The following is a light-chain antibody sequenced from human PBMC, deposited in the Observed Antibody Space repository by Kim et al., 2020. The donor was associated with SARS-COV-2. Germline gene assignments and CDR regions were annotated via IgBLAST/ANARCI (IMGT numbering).Light chain of an antibody. V-gene: IGLV2-14*03. CDR2: DVN. J-gene: IGLJ2*01. Sequence: QSALTQPASVSGSPGQSITISCTGTSSDVGGYNYVSWYQQHPGKAPKLMIYDVNYRPSGVSNRFSGSKSGNTASLTISGLQAEDEADYYCSSYTSSTTIVVFGGGTQLTVL. CDR1: SSDVGGYNY. CDR3: SSYTSSTTIVV.